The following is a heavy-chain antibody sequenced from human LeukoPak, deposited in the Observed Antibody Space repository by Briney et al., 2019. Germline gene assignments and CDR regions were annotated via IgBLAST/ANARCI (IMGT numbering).Heavy chain of an antibody. Sequence: HPGGSLRLSCAASGFTLSSYWMHWVRQAPGKGLVWVSRINSDGSSTSYADSVKGRFTISRDNAKNMLYLQMNSLRAEDTAVYYCAKGGYYTQTSFDYWGQGTLVTVSS. CDR3: AKGGYYTQTSFDY. CDR2: INSDGSST. V-gene: IGHV3-74*01. CDR1: GFTLSSYW. J-gene: IGHJ4*02. D-gene: IGHD3-3*01.